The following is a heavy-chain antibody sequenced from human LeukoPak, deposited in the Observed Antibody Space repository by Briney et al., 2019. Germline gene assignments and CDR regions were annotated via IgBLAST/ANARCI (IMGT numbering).Heavy chain of an antibody. V-gene: IGHV1-46*01. J-gene: IGHJ4*02. Sequence: ASVKVACKASGYTFTSYYMHWVRQAPGQGLEWMGIINPSGGSTSYAQKFQGRVTMTRDKSMSTVYMELSRLRTEDTAVYYCARQSITIFGVVILFDYWGQGNLVTVSS. D-gene: IGHD3-3*01. CDR2: INPSGGST. CDR3: ARQSITIFGVVILFDY. CDR1: GYTFTSYY.